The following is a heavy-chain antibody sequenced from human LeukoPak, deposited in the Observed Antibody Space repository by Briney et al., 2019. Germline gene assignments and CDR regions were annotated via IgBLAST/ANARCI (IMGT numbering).Heavy chain of an antibody. CDR2: INPNSGGT. CDR3: ARGFVVVPAAITTQNWFDP. CDR1: GYTFTGYY. Sequence: ASVKVSCKASGYTFTGYYMHWVRQAPGQGLEWMGWINPNSGGTNYAQKFQGWVTMTRDTSISTAHMELSRLRSDDTAVYYCARGFVVVPAAITTQNWFDPWGQGTLVTVSS. J-gene: IGHJ5*02. D-gene: IGHD2-2*02. V-gene: IGHV1-2*04.